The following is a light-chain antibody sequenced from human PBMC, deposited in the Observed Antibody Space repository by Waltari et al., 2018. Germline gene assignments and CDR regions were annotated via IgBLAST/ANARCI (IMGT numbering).Light chain of an antibody. Sequence: SSELTQDPAVSVALGPTVRITCQGDSLRYYYANGYRQKPGQAPLLVMYGKNNRPSGIPDRFSGSYSGDTASLTITGAQAEDEADYYCNSRDSNGNPFVFGPATKVTVL. CDR3: NSRDSNGNPFV. V-gene: IGLV3-19*01. J-gene: IGLJ1*01. CDR1: SLRYYY. CDR2: GKN.